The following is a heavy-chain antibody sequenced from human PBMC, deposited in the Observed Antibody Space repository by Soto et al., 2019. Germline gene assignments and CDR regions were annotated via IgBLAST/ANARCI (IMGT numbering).Heavy chain of an antibody. D-gene: IGHD3-10*02. J-gene: IGHJ4*02. CDR2: INHTGST. V-gene: IGHV4-34*01. CDR1: VGSFSGHY. Sequence: PSETLSLTCAVYVGSFSGHYWTWIRQPPGNGLEWIGEINHTGSTNQNPSLKSRVSISVDTSKNQFFLKLRSVTAADTAVYYCARGISVMLGVQGDAPDKSSFDYWSQGTLVTVSS. CDR3: ARGISVMLGVQGDAPDKSSFDY.